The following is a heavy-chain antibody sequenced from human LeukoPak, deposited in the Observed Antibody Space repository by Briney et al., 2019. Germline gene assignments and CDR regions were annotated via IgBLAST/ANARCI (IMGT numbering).Heavy chain of an antibody. Sequence: GGSLRLSCAASGFTFSSYWMSWVRQAPGKGLEWVANIKQDGSEKYFIDSVKGRFTISRDNAENSPYLQLNSLTAEDTAVYYCARYDSDTGTTDYWGQGTLVTVSS. V-gene: IGHV3-7*01. CDR1: GFTFSSYW. CDR3: ARYDSDTGTTDY. D-gene: IGHD1-7*01. J-gene: IGHJ4*02. CDR2: IKQDGSEK.